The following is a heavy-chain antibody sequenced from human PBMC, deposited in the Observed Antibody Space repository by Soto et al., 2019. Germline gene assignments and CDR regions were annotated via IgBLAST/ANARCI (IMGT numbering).Heavy chain of an antibody. D-gene: IGHD2-2*01. J-gene: IGHJ3*02. CDR1: GGSISSSSYY. Sequence: PSETLSLTCTVSGGSISSSSYYWGWIRQPPGKGLEWIGSIYYSGSTTYNPSLKSRVTISLVTSKNQFSLNLSSVTAADTAVYYCARHQDVLVSPAADGVAFDILCQGAMVTVSS. CDR3: ARHQDVLVSPAADGVAFDI. V-gene: IGHV4-39*07. CDR2: IYYSGST.